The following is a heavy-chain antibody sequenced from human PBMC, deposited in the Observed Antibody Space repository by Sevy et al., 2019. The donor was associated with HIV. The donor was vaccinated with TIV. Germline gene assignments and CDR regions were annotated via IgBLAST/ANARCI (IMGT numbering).Heavy chain of an antibody. Sequence: GGSLRLSCAASGFTFSNYAMNWVRQAPGKGLEWVSAISGGGGTTYYADSVKGRFTISRDNSKNTLYLQMSSLRAEDTAVYYCAKASTIAAAGGLFDCWGQGTLVTVSS. J-gene: IGHJ4*02. CDR1: GFTFSNYA. D-gene: IGHD6-13*01. CDR3: AKASTIAAAGGLFDC. CDR2: ISGGGGTT. V-gene: IGHV3-23*01.